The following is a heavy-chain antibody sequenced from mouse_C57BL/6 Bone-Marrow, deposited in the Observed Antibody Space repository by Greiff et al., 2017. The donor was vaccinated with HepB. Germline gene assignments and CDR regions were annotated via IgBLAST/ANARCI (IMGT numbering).Heavy chain of an antibody. D-gene: IGHD1-1*01. Sequence: EVQLQQSGAELVRPGASVKLSCTASGFNIKDDYMHWVKQRPEQGLEWIGWIDPENGDTEYASKFQGKATITADTSSNTAYLQLSSLTSEDTAVYYCTTYDYGSPLDYWGQGTTLTVSS. CDR1: GFNIKDDY. V-gene: IGHV14-4*01. CDR2: IDPENGDT. J-gene: IGHJ2*01. CDR3: TTYDYGSPLDY.